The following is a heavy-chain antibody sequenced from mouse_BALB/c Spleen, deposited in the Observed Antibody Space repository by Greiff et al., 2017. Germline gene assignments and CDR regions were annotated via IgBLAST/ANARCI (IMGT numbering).Heavy chain of an antibody. CDR2: ISYDGSN. CDR1: GYSINSGYY. D-gene: IGHD2-4*01. J-gene: IGHJ2*01. Sequence: VQLQQSGPGLVKPSQSLSLTCSVTGYSINSGYYWNWIRQSPGNKLEWMGYISYDGSNNYNPSLKNRISITRDTSKNQFFLKLNSVTTEDTATYYCAAMITLFDYWGQGTTLTVSS. V-gene: IGHV3-6*02. CDR3: AAMITLFDY.